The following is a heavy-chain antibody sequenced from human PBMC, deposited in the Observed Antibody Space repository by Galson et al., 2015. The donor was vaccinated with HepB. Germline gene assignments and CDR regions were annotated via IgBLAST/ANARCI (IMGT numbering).Heavy chain of an antibody. CDR2: INTNTGNP. Sequence: SVKVSCKASGYTFTSYAMNWVRQAPGQGLEWMGWINTNTGNPTYAQVFTGRFVFSLDTSVSTAYLQISSLKAEDTAVYYCARTARLLWFGATWFDHWGQGTLVTVSS. D-gene: IGHD3-10*01. J-gene: IGHJ5*02. V-gene: IGHV7-4-1*02. CDR3: ARTARLLWFGATWFDH. CDR1: GYTFTSYA.